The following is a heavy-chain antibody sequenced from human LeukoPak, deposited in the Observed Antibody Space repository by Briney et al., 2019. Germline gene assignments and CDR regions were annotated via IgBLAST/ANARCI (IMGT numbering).Heavy chain of an antibody. D-gene: IGHD2-2*01. Sequence: GGSLRLSCAASGFTFSSYSMNWVRQAPGKGLEWVSYISSSSSTIYYADSVKGRFTISRDNAKNSLYLQMNSLRAEDTAVYYCARDSRSPSLGYCSSTSCFPDYWGQGTLVTVSS. V-gene: IGHV3-48*01. CDR3: ARDSRSPSLGYCSSTSCFPDY. J-gene: IGHJ4*02. CDR2: ISSSSSTI. CDR1: GFTFSSYS.